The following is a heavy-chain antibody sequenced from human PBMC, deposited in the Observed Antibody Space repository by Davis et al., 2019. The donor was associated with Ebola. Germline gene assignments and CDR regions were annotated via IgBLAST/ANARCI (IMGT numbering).Heavy chain of an antibody. D-gene: IGHD5-18*01. CDR1: GFTFSSYA. CDR2: ISYDGSNK. V-gene: IGHV3-30-3*01. CDR3: AREDRGYSYGYLGYYYYYGMDV. Sequence: GESLKISCAASGFTFSSYAMHWVRQAPGKGLEWVAVISYDGSNKYYADSVKGRFTISRDNSKNTLYLQMNSLRAEDTAVYYCAREDRGYSYGYLGYYYYYGMDVWGQGTTVTVSS. J-gene: IGHJ6*02.